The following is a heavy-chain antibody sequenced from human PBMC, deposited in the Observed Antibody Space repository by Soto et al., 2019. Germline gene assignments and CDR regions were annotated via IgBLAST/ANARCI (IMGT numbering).Heavy chain of an antibody. CDR3: ARGGGVYYFDY. Sequence: LSLTCTVSGGFISSYYWSWIRQPPGKGLEWIGYIYYSGITDYNPPLKSRVTISVDTSKSQFSLKLTSVTAADTAVYYCARGGGVYYFDYWGQGTLVTVS. CDR1: GGFISSYY. D-gene: IGHD2-8*02. J-gene: IGHJ4*02. CDR2: IYYSGIT. V-gene: IGHV4-59*01.